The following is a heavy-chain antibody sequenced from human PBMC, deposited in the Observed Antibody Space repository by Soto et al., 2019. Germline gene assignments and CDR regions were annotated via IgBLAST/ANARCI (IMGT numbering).Heavy chain of an antibody. CDR3: ARLNTCSGGSCYSNWFDP. D-gene: IGHD2-15*01. CDR1: GGSISSYY. V-gene: IGHV4-59*08. Sequence: SETLSLTCTVSGGSISSYYWSWIRQPPGKGLEWIGYIYYSGSTNYNPSLKSRVTISVDTSKNQFSLKLSSVTAADTAVYYCARLNTCSGGSCYSNWFDPWGQGTLVTV. CDR2: IYYSGST. J-gene: IGHJ5*02.